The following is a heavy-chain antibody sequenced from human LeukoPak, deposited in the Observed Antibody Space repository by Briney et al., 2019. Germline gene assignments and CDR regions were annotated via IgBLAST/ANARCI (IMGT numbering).Heavy chain of an antibody. J-gene: IGHJ3*02. CDR1: GFTFSSYA. CDR2: ISGSGGST. Sequence: PGGSLRLSCAASGFTFSSYAMSWVRQAPGKWLEWVSAISGSGGSTYYADSVKGRFTISRDNSKNTLYLQMNSLRAEDTAVYYCAKMLLIYYDTSGGAFDIWGRGTMVTVSS. D-gene: IGHD3-22*01. V-gene: IGHV3-23*01. CDR3: AKMLLIYYDTSGGAFDI.